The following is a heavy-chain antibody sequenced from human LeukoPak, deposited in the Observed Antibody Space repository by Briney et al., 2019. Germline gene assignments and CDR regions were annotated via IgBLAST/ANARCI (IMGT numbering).Heavy chain of an antibody. D-gene: IGHD6-19*01. CDR3: SRDSRTWGQWLSRFDP. CDR2: VFYSGSP. J-gene: IGHJ5*02. V-gene: IGHV4-39*07. Sequence: PSETLSLTCTVSGGSISSSNSYWGRIRQPPGQGLEWIGTVFYSGSPYYNPSLKSRVTMSVDTSKNQFSLKLSSVTAADTAVYYCSRDSRTWGQWLSRFDPWGQGTLVTVSS. CDR1: GGSISSSNSY.